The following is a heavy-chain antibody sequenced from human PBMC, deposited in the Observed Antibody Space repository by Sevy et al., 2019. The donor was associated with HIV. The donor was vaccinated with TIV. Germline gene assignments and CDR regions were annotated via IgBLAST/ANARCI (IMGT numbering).Heavy chain of an antibody. D-gene: IGHD2-2*01. J-gene: IGHJ4*02. CDR3: ARDKPRGGVIVAAAMWGGIDY. CDR2: ISAYTGNT. Sequence: TSVKVSCKASGYTFSSYGISWVRQAPGQGLEWMGWISAYTGNTNYAQKYQGRVIMTTDTSTTKAYLELRNLKSADTAVYFCARDKPRGGVIVAAAMWGGIDYWGQGTLVTVSS. CDR1: GYTFSSYG. V-gene: IGHV1-18*01.